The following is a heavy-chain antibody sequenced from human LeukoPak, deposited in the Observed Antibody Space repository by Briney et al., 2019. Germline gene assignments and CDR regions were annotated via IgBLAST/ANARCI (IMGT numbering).Heavy chain of an antibody. CDR3: RSSGTSWYADY. V-gene: IGHV4-39*01. J-gene: IGHJ4*02. D-gene: IGHD6-13*01. Sequence: PSGTLSLTCPASGGSISSSNYYWGWIRPPPGKGLGWRGSIYYDGTTYYNPSLRSRVSISVDTSKNQFSLKLSSVTAADTAVYYCRSSGTSWYADYWGQGTLVIVSS. CDR2: IYYDGTT. CDR1: GGSISSSNYY.